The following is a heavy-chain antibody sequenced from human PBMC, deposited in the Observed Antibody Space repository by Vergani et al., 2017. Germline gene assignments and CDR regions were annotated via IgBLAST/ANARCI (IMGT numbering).Heavy chain of an antibody. CDR3: AKEGARITIFGVVTIDNWFDP. CDR2: ISGSGGST. Sequence: EVQLVESGGGLVQPGGSLRLSCAASGFTFSSYAMSWVRQAPGKGLEWVSAISGSGGSTYYADSVKGRFTISRDNSKNTLYLQMNSLRAEDTAVYYCAKEGARITIFGVVTIDNWFDPWGQGTLVTVSS. D-gene: IGHD3-3*01. CDR1: GFTFSSYA. J-gene: IGHJ5*02. V-gene: IGHV3-23*04.